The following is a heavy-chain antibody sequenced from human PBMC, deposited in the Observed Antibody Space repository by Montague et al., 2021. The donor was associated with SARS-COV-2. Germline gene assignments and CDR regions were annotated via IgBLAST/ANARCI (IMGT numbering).Heavy chain of an antibody. D-gene: IGHD6-13*01. J-gene: IGHJ4*02. V-gene: IGHV4-4*02. CDR2: IFHSGIT. CDR3: ARGRLVGDSSSWYYFDY. CDR1: GGSINTNNW. Sequence: SETLSLTCAVSGGSINTNNWWTWVRQPPGEGLEWIGQIFHSGITXYNPSLESRATISVDKSKNQFSLRLSSVTAADTAVYYCARGRLVGDSSSWYYFDYWGQGTLVAVSS.